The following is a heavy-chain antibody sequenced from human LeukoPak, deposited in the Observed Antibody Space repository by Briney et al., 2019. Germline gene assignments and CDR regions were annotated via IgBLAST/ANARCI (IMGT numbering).Heavy chain of an antibody. D-gene: IGHD2-2*01. Sequence: QAGGSLRLSCAASGFTFSIYAMSWVRQAPGKGLECVSAISGSGTSTYYADSVKGRFTISRDNSKNTLYLQMNSLRAEDTVVYYCAKGGYCSTTSCPADPWGQGTLVTVSS. CDR1: GFTFSIYA. CDR3: AKGGYCSTTSCPADP. CDR2: ISGSGTST. J-gene: IGHJ5*02. V-gene: IGHV3-23*01.